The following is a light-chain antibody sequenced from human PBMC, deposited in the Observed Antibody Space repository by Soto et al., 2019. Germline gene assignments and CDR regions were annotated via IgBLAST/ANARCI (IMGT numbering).Light chain of an antibody. V-gene: IGKV1-9*01. CDR2: GAS. CDR3: QQVYGHPPA. CDR1: QGIRHY. Sequence: DIQLTQSPSFLSASVGARVTITCRASQGIRHYLAWYRQKPGKAPSLLMYGASTLQSGVPSRFSGSGSGTEFTLTISSLQPEDVATYFCQQVYGHPPAFGPGTRLDIK. J-gene: IGKJ5*01.